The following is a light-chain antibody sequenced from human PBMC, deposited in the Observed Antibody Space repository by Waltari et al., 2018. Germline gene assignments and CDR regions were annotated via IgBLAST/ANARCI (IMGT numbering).Light chain of an antibody. CDR1: SSDVGGYNY. V-gene: IGLV2-11*01. CDR3: CSYAGSYTFEGV. CDR2: DVS. Sequence: QSALTQPRSVSGSPGQSVTISCTGTSSDVGGYNYVPWYQQHPGKAPKLMIYDVSKRPSGVPDRFSGSKSGNTASLTISGLQAEDEADYYCCSYAGSYTFEGVFGGGTKLTVL. J-gene: IGLJ2*01.